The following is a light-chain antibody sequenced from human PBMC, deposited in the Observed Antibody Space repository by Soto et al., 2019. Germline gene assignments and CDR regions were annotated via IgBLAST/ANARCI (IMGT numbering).Light chain of an antibody. Sequence: QSALTQPASVSGSPGQSITNSCTGTSSDVGGYNYVSWYQQHPGKAPKLMIYDVSNRPSGVSNRFSGSKSGKTASLTISGLQAEDEADYYCSSYTSSSPYVVFGGGTKLTVL. V-gene: IGLV2-14*01. CDR3: SSYTSSSPYVV. CDR1: SSDVGGYNY. CDR2: DVS. J-gene: IGLJ2*01.